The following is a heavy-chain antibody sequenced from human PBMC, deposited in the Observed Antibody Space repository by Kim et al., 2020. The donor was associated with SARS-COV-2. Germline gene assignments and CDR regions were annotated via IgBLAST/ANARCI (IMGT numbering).Heavy chain of an antibody. D-gene: IGHD3-10*01. CDR2: INTNTGNP. V-gene: IGHV7-4-1*02. Sequence: ASVKVSCKASGYTFTSYAMNWVRQAPGQGLDWMGWINTNTGNPTYAQGFTGRFVFSLDTSVSTAYLQISSLKAEDTAVYYCASSYYGSGSYYRYYYYYGMDVWGQGTTVTVSS. J-gene: IGHJ6*02. CDR1: GYTFTSYA. CDR3: ASSYYGSGSYYRYYYYYGMDV.